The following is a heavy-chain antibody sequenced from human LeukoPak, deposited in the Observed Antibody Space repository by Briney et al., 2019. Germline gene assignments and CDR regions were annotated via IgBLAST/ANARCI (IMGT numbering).Heavy chain of an antibody. CDR1: GGSFSGYY. D-gene: IGHD2-21*02. J-gene: IGHJ3*02. CDR2: INHSGST. V-gene: IGHV4-34*01. Sequence: SETLSLTCAVYGGSFSGYYWSWIRQPPGKGLEWIGEINHSGSTNYNPSLKSRVTISVDTSKNQFSLKLSSVTAADTAVYYCARGSFLVTAYYYGDAFDIWGQGTMVTVSS. CDR3: ARGSFLVTAYYYGDAFDI.